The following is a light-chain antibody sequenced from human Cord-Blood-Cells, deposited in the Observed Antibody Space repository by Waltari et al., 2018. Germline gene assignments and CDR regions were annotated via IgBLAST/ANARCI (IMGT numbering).Light chain of an antibody. CDR3: SSYASSSTLE. CDR1: SSDVGGYNY. CDR2: GVS. Sequence: QSALTQPASVSGSPGQSITISCTGTSSDVGGYNYVSWYQQHPGKAPKLIIYGVSKRPSGVSNRCSGSKSGKTASLTISGLQAEDEADYYCSSYASSSTLEFGGGTKLTVL. J-gene: IGLJ3*02. V-gene: IGLV2-14*01.